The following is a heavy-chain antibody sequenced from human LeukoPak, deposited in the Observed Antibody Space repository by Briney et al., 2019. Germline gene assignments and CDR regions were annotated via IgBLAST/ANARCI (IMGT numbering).Heavy chain of an antibody. V-gene: IGHV4-59*01. D-gene: IGHD3-22*01. CDR2: IYYSGST. Sequence: PSETLSLTCTVSGGSISSYYWSWIRQPPGKGLKWIGYIYYSGSTNYNPSLKSRVTISVDTSKNQFSLKLSSVTAADTAVYYCAREDYDSSGYYYVAYWGQGTLVTVSS. CDR1: GGSISSYY. CDR3: AREDYDSSGYYYVAY. J-gene: IGHJ4*02.